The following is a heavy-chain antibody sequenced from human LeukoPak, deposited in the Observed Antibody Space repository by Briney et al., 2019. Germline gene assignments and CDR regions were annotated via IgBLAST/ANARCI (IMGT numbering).Heavy chain of an antibody. J-gene: IGHJ4*02. D-gene: IGHD1-26*01. V-gene: IGHV4-59*08. CDR3: ARVSGSIDY. CDR2: IYYSGST. CDR1: GGSINSDH. Sequence: SETLSLTCTVSGGSINSDHWSWIRLPPGKGLEWIGYIYYSGSTNYNPSLKSRVTISVETSKNQFSLKLSSVTAADTAVYYCARVSGSIDYWGQGTLVPVSS.